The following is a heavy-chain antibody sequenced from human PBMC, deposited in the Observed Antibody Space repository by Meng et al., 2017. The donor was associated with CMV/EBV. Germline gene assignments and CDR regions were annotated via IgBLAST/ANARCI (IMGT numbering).Heavy chain of an antibody. Sequence: FTGYYMHWVRQAPGQGLEWMGWINPNSGGTNYAQKFQGRVTMTRDTSISTAYTELSRLRSDDTAVYYCARDGAPYGIAAAGGLLFDPWGQGTLVTVSS. D-gene: IGHD6-13*01. CDR2: INPNSGGT. CDR1: FTGYY. J-gene: IGHJ5*02. V-gene: IGHV1-2*02. CDR3: ARDGAPYGIAAAGGLLFDP.